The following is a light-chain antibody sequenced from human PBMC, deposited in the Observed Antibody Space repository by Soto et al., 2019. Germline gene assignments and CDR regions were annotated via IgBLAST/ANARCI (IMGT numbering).Light chain of an antibody. Sequence: DIQMTQPPSSLSASVGDRVTITCRASQSISSYLNWYQQKPGKAPKLLIYAASSLQSGVPSRFSGSGSGTDFTLAMSSLQPEDLAAYYCQQSYSTPYTFGQGTKLEIK. CDR1: QSISSY. V-gene: IGKV1-39*01. CDR3: QQSYSTPYT. J-gene: IGKJ2*01. CDR2: AAS.